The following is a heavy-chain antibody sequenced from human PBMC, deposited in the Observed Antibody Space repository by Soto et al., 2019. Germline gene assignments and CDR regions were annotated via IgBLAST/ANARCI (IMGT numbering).Heavy chain of an antibody. Sequence: EVQLLESGGDLVQPGGSLRLSCAASGFTFSSYAMSWVRQAPGKGLAWVSSITDSSSRTYYADSVQGRFTISRDNSKNTLYLQMNSRRAEDTAVYYCARDPGGYSHADWGQGTLVTVSS. D-gene: IGHD5-18*01. J-gene: IGHJ4*02. CDR1: GFTFSSYA. CDR3: ARDPGGYSHAD. CDR2: ITDSSSRT. V-gene: IGHV3-23*01.